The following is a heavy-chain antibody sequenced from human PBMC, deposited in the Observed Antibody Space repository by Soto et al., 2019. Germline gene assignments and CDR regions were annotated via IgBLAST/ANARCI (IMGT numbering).Heavy chain of an antibody. CDR2: ISGSGGST. CDR1: GFAFSSYA. CDR3: AKDRRLNWYFDL. Sequence: PGGSLRLSCAASGFAFSSYAMSWVRQAPGKGLEWVSAISGSGGSTYYADSVKGRFTISRDNSKNTLYLQMNSLRAGDTAVYYCAKDRRLNWYFDLWGRGTLVTVSS. J-gene: IGHJ2*01. V-gene: IGHV3-23*01.